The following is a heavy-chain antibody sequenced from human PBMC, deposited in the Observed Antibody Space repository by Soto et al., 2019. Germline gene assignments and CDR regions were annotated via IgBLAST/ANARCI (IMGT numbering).Heavy chain of an antibody. CDR1: GGSISSSSYY. Sequence: QLQLQESGPGLVKPSETLSLTCTVSGGSISSSSYYWGWIRQPPGKGLEWIGSIYYSGSTYYNPSLKSRVTISVDTSKNQFSLKLSSVTAADTAVYYCARQGGGYCSGGSCYSGAFDIWGQGTMVTVSS. CDR2: IYYSGST. D-gene: IGHD2-15*01. J-gene: IGHJ3*02. CDR3: ARQGGGYCSGGSCYSGAFDI. V-gene: IGHV4-39*01.